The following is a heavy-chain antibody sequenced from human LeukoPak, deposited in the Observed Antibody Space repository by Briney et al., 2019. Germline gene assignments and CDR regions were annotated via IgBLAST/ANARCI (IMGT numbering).Heavy chain of an antibody. CDR3: AREILRFDI. CDR2: ISAYNGNT. Sequence: ASVKVSCKTSGYTFSSYGISWVRQAPGQGLEWMGWISAYNGNTNYAQKLQARVTMTTDTSTTTAYMELTSLRSDDTAVYYCAREILRFDIWGQGTMVTVSS. V-gene: IGHV1-18*01. J-gene: IGHJ3*02. CDR1: GYTFSSYG.